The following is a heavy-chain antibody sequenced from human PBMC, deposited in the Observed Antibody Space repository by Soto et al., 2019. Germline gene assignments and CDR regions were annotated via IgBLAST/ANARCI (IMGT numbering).Heavy chain of an antibody. CDR3: AGEDRDRETGLVPAAIDGMDV. D-gene: IGHD2-2*01. CDR2: IIPIFGIA. V-gene: IGHV1-69*08. Sequence: QVQLVQSGAEVKKPGSSVKVSCKASGGTFSRYSITWVRQAPGHGLEWIGRIIPIFGIASYAQKFQGRVTITADASTSTAYMELSSMRSDAPAVYYCAGEDRDRETGLVPAAIDGMDVWGQGSTVTVSS. CDR1: GGTFSRYS. J-gene: IGHJ6*02.